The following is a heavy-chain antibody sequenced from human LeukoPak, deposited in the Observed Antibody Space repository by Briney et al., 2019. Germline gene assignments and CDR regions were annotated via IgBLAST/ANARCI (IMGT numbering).Heavy chain of an antibody. CDR1: GYTFTAYF. CDR2: INLNSGDT. CDR3: ARDQTEVAGVAFDY. V-gene: IGHV1-2*02. J-gene: IGHJ4*02. D-gene: IGHD6-19*01. Sequence: ASVKDSCKASGYTFTAYFMHWVRQAPGQGLEWMGWINLNSGDTNYARKFQGRVSMTRDTSISTAYMELSRLTSDDTAVYYCARDQTEVAGVAFDYWGQGTLVPVSS.